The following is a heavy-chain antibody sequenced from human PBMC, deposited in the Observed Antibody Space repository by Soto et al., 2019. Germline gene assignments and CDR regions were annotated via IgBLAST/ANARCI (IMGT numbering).Heavy chain of an antibody. V-gene: IGHV3-30-3*01. CDR3: ARATDQRDYFDY. CDR1: GFTFSSYA. CDR2: ISYDGSNK. J-gene: IGHJ4*02. Sequence: QVQLVESGGGVVQPGRSLRLSCAASGFTFSSYAMHWVRQAPGKGLEWVAVISYDGSNKYYADSGKGRFTISRDNSKNTLYRQMNSLRAEDTAVYYCARATDQRDYFDYWGQGTLVTVSS.